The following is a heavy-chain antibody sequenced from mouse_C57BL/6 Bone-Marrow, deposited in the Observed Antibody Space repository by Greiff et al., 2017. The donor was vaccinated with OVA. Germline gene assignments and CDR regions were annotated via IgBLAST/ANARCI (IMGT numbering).Heavy chain of an antibody. Sequence: VQLQQSGPELVKPGASVKISCKASGYTFTDYYINWVKQRPGQGLEWIGWIFPGSGSTYYNEKFKGKATLTVDKSSSTAYMLLSSLTSEDSAVYFCARWITTVVAPGYFDVWGTGTTVTVSS. CDR1: GYTFTDYY. CDR2: IFPGSGST. CDR3: ARWITTVVAPGYFDV. J-gene: IGHJ1*03. V-gene: IGHV1-75*01. D-gene: IGHD1-1*01.